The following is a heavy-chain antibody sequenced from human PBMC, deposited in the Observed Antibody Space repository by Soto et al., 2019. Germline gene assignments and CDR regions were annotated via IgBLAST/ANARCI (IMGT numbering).Heavy chain of an antibody. D-gene: IGHD6-19*01. V-gene: IGHV1-18*01. CDR1: DYTFTSYG. CDR2: ISAYNGNT. CDR3: ARDRAVALIDY. Sequence: VQLVQSGAEVKKPGASVKVSCKASDYTFTSYGISWVRQAPGQGFEWMGWISAYNGNTKYAQKFQGRVTMPTDTSTSTAYMELRSLRSDDTAVYYWARDRAVALIDYWGQGTLVTVSS. J-gene: IGHJ4*02.